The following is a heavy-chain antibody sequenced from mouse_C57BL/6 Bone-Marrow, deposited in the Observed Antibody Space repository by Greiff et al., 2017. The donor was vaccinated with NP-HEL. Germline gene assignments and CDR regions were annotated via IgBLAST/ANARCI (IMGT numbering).Heavy chain of an antibody. CDR2: INPYNGGT. J-gene: IGHJ1*03. CDR1: GYTFTDYY. V-gene: IGHV1-19*01. D-gene: IGHD1-1*01. Sequence: VQLQQSGPVLVKPGASVKMSCKASGYTFTDYYMNWVKQSHGKSLEWIGVINPYNGGTSYNQKFKGKATLTVDKSSSTAYMELNSLTSEDSAVYYCARRRYYGSSYVWYFDVWGTGTTVTVSS. CDR3: ARRRYYGSSYVWYFDV.